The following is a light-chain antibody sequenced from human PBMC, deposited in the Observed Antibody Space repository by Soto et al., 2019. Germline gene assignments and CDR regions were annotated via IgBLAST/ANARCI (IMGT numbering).Light chain of an antibody. V-gene: IGLV2-23*02. J-gene: IGLJ3*02. CDR3: CSHVGCSSPNRV. CDR1: SNDVGGYNL. Sequence: QSALTQPASVSGSPGQSITISCTGTSNDVGGYNLVSWFQQHPGKAPKLMISEVNKRPSGVSNRFSGSKSANTASLTISGLPAEDEADDYGCSHVGCSSPNRVFGGGTKLTVL. CDR2: EVN.